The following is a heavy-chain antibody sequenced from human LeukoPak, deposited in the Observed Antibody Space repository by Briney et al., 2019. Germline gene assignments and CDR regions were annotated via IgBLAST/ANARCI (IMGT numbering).Heavy chain of an antibody. V-gene: IGHV4-59*01. CDR1: GGSTNTDY. J-gene: IGHJ3*02. D-gene: IGHD5-24*01. CDR3: ARLLADGYSDI. Sequence: SETLSLTSTVSGGSTNTDYWTWMRQPPGHGLEWIGYLYYSGRTTEYNPSLKSRVTMSVDTSKNQFSLRLSSGTAADTAVYYCARLLADGYSDIWGQGTLATVSS. CDR2: LYYSGRT.